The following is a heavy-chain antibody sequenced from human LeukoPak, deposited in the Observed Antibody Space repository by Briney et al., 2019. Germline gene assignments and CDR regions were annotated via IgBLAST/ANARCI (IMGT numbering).Heavy chain of an antibody. CDR2: INHSGST. J-gene: IGHJ5*02. CDR1: GGSISSYY. V-gene: IGHV4-34*01. Sequence: PSETLSLTCTVSGGSISSYYWSWIRQPPGKGLEWIGEINHSGSTNYNPSLKSRVTISVDTSKNQFSLKLSSVTAADTAVYYCARGGRKAAAGNGEFDPWGQGTLVTVSS. D-gene: IGHD6-13*01. CDR3: ARGGRKAAAGNGEFDP.